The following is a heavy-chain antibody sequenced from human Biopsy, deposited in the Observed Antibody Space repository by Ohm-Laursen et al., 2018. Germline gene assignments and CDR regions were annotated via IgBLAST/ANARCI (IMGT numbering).Heavy chain of an antibody. D-gene: IGHD3-22*01. Sequence: GTLSLTCLVNGGSWDFHYWSWVRQSPGKGLEWIGEINRSGTTNYNPSLKSRVTISVDTSKNQFSLKLNSGTAADTAVYYCARDYDTSGYYYVSWGQGTLVTVSS. CDR1: GGSWDFHY. J-gene: IGHJ5*02. CDR2: INRSGTT. CDR3: ARDYDTSGYYYVS. V-gene: IGHV4-34*01.